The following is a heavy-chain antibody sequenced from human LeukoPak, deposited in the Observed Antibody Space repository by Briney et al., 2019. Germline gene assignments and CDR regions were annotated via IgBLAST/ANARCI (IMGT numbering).Heavy chain of an antibody. CDR2: IIPILGIT. Sequence: SVKVSCKASGGTFSTYAISWVRQAPGQGLEWMGRIIPILGITNYAQKFQGRVTITADKSTSTAYMELSSLRAEDTAVYYCARVTAVAGTLLDYWGQGTLVTVSS. CDR3: ARVTAVAGTLLDY. CDR1: GGTFSTYA. J-gene: IGHJ4*02. D-gene: IGHD6-19*01. V-gene: IGHV1-69*04.